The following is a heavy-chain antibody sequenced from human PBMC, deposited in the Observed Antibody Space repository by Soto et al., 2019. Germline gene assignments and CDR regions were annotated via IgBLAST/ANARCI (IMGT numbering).Heavy chain of an antibody. CDR3: ARDGHTSSSLAFDF. J-gene: IGHJ3*01. CDR1: GGSISGYF. CDR2: IYDSGRT. Sequence: SETLSLTCTVSGGSISGYFWSWIRQPPGKGLEWIGFIYDSGRTNYNPSLKSRVTISEDTSKNQFSLRLTSVTAADTAIYYCARDGHTSSSLAFDFWGPGTMVTVSS. V-gene: IGHV4-59*01. D-gene: IGHD6-6*01.